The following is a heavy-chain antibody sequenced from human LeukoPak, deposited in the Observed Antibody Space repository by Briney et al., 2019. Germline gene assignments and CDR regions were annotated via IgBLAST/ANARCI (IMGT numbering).Heavy chain of an antibody. D-gene: IGHD3-22*01. CDR3: SGGYTVQNWFDP. Sequence: GGSLRLSCAASGFTFSSYGMHWVRQAPGKGLEWVAVISYDGSNKYYADSVKGRFTISRDNSKNTLYLQMNSLRAEDTAVYYCSGGYTVQNWFDPWGQGTLVTVSS. CDR1: GFTFSSYG. V-gene: IGHV3-30*03. CDR2: ISYDGSNK. J-gene: IGHJ5*02.